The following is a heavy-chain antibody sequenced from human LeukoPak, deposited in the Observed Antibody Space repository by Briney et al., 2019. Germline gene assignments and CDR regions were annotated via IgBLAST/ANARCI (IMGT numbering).Heavy chain of an antibody. J-gene: IGHJ5*02. V-gene: IGHV3-66*01. D-gene: IGHD2-15*01. CDR3: ARDRDIVVVVAEFTFDP. CDR2: IYSGGST. Sequence: GGSLRLSCAASGFTVSSNYMSWVRQAPGKGLEWVSVIYSGGSTYYADSVKGRFTISRDNSKNTLYLQMNSLRAEDTAVYYCARDRDIVVVVAEFTFDPWGQGTLVTVSS. CDR1: GFTVSSNY.